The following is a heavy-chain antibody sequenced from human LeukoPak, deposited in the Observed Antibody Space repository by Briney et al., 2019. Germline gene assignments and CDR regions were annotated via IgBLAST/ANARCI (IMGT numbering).Heavy chain of an antibody. CDR1: GFTFITYA. CDR3: AKKGLVGATDLRAFDY. D-gene: IGHD1-26*01. CDR2: ISSGSRGT. V-gene: IGHV3-23*01. Sequence: GGSLRLSCAASGFTFITYAMSWVRQVPGKELERVSGISSGSRGTHYADSVKGRFTISRDNSNNTLYLQMNSLRAEDTAIYYCAKKGLVGATDLRAFDYWGQGTLVTVSS. J-gene: IGHJ4*02.